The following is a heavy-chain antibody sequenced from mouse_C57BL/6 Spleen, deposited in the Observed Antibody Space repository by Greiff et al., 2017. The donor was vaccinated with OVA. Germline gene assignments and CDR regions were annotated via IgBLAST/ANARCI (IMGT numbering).Heavy chain of an antibody. Sequence: QVQLQQPGAELVKPGASVKLSCKASGYTFTSYWMHWVKQRPGHGLEWIGMIHPNSGSTNYNEKFKSKATLTVDKSYSPVYMQLSSLTTEDSSVYYCARGHYRSSYGYFDVWGTGTTVTVSS. CDR1: GYTFTSYW. CDR3: ARGHYRSSYGYFDV. CDR2: IHPNSGST. D-gene: IGHD1-1*01. J-gene: IGHJ1*03. V-gene: IGHV1-64*01.